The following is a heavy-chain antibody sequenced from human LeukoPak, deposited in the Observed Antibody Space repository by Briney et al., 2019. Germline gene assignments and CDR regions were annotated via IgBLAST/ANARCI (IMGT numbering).Heavy chain of an antibody. V-gene: IGHV3-30*03. Sequence: GGSLRLSCAASGFTFSSYGMHWVRQAPGKGLEWVALISFDGSNQYYADSVKGRFTISRDNSKNTLYLQMNSLRAEDTAVYYCAGNYGPYYFDYWGQGTLVTVSS. D-gene: IGHD3-10*01. CDR2: ISFDGSNQ. CDR1: GFTFSSYG. J-gene: IGHJ4*02. CDR3: AGNYGPYYFDY.